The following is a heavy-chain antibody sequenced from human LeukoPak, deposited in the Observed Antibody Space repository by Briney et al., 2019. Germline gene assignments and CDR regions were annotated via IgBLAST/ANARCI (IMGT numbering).Heavy chain of an antibody. V-gene: IGHV4-59*01. Sequence: DPSETLSLTGTVSGGSIISDYWIWLRQSPGKGLEWIGDISSSGSTGYNPSLRSRVTISLDTSRNQFSLSLISVTAADTAVYYCARGALRDFYALFYMDVWGKGTTVTVSS. D-gene: IGHD5/OR15-5a*01. CDR1: GGSIISDY. CDR3: ARGALRDFYALFYMDV. J-gene: IGHJ6*03. CDR2: ISSSGST.